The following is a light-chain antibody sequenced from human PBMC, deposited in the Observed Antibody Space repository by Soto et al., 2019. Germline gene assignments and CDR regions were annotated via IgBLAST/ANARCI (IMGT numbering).Light chain of an antibody. CDR3: QQRSNWPGT. J-gene: IGKJ1*01. CDR1: QSVSSY. CDR2: DAS. V-gene: IGKV3-11*01. Sequence: EIVLTQSPGTLSLSPGERATLSCRASQSVSSYLAWYQQKPGQAPRLLIYDASNRATGIPARFSGSGSGTDFTLTSSSLEPEDFAVYYCQQRSNWPGTFGQGTKVEIK.